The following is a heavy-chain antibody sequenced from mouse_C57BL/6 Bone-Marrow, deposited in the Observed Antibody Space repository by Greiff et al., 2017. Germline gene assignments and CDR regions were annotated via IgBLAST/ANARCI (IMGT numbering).Heavy chain of an antibody. CDR3: ARNYNGNHVFYAMDY. Sequence: QVQLQQSGAELVRPGTSVKLSCKASGYTFTSYWMHWVKQRPGQGLEWIGVIDPSDSYTNYNQKFKGKATLAVDTSSSTAYMQLSSLTSEDSAVYYCARNYNGNHVFYAMDYWGQGTTVTVSS. CDR2: IDPSDSYT. CDR1: GYTFTSYW. V-gene: IGHV1-59*01. J-gene: IGHJ4*01. D-gene: IGHD2-1*01.